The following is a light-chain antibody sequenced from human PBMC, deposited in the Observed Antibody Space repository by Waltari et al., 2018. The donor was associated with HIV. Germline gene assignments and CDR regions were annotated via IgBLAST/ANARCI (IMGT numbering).Light chain of an antibody. CDR3: QQVKSYPYT. V-gene: IGKV1-9*01. CDR1: QGINNY. CDR2: AAS. Sequence: DIQLTQSPSFLSASVGDRVTIACRASQGINNYLAWYQQKPGKAPKLLIYAASSLQSGVPSRFSGSGSGTEFTLTISSLQPEDFGTYDCQQVKSYPYTFGQGTKLEIK. J-gene: IGKJ2*01.